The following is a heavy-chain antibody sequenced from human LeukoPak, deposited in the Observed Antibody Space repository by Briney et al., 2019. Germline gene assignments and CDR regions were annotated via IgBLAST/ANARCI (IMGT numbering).Heavy chain of an antibody. CDR2: IYYSGST. V-gene: IGHV4-59*12. D-gene: IGHD2-2*01. CDR1: GGSISSYY. CDR3: ARQDIVVVPAAMGGNWFDP. J-gene: IGHJ5*02. Sequence: KPSESLSLTCTVSGGSISSYYWSWIRQPPGKGLEWIGYIYYSGSTNYNPSLKSRVTISVDRSKNQFSLKLSSVTAADTAVYYCARQDIVVVPAAMGGNWFDPWGQGTLVTVSS.